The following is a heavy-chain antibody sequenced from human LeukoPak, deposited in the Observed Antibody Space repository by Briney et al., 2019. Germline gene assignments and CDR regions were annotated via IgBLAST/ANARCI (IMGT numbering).Heavy chain of an antibody. J-gene: IGHJ4*02. CDR3: ARATFGVQIYGY. CDR2: ISAYNGNT. D-gene: IGHD3-16*01. Sequence: ASVKVSCKAFGYTFTSYGISWVRQAPGQGLEWMGWISAYNGNTNYAQKLQGRVTMTTDTSTSTAYMELRSLRSDDTAVYYCARATFGVQIYGYWGQGTLVTVSS. CDR1: GYTFTSYG. V-gene: IGHV1-18*01.